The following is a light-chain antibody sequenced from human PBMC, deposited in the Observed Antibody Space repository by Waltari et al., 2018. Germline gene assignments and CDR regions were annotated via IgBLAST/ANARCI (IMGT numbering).Light chain of an antibody. V-gene: IGKV3-20*01. Sequence: EFVFTPSPDTLSLSPGERATLSCRASQSVTGYSLAWSQQTPGQFPRLLIYGASNRANGIPDRFTGSGSGTDFTLTISRVEPEDLGVYYCQQYGSSPRTFGQGTKVDLK. J-gene: IGKJ1*01. CDR2: GAS. CDR3: QQYGSSPRT. CDR1: QSVTGYS.